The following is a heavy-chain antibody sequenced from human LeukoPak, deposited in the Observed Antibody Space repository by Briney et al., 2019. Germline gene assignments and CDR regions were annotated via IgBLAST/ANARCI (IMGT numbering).Heavy chain of an antibody. CDR3: ARTSITGKPGVDYFDY. V-gene: IGHV4-39*07. D-gene: IGHD1-20*01. CDR2: IYYSGST. CDR1: GGSIGSGTYY. J-gene: IGHJ4*02. Sequence: PSETLSLTCTVSGGSIGSGTYYWGWIRQSPGKGLEWIGSIYYSGSTNYNPSLKSRVTISVDTSKNQFSLKLSSVTAADTAVYYCARTSITGKPGVDYFDYWGQGTLVTVSS.